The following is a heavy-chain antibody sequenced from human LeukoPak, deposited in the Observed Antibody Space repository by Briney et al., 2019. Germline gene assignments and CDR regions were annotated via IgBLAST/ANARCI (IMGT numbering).Heavy chain of an antibody. J-gene: IGHJ6*04. CDR1: GGSFSGYY. Sequence: SETLSLTCAVYGGSFSGYYWSWIRQPPGKGLEWIREINHSGSTNYNPSLKSRVTISVDTSKNQFSLKLSSVTAADTAVYYCARGGGSSTSCYFCYYYGMDVWGKATTVTVSS. D-gene: IGHD2-2*01. V-gene: IGHV4-34*01. CDR2: INHSGST. CDR3: ARGGGSSTSCYFCYYYGMDV.